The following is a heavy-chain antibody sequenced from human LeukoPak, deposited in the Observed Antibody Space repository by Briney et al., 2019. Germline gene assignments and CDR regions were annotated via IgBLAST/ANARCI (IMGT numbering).Heavy chain of an antibody. D-gene: IGHD5-24*01. V-gene: IGHV4-34*01. CDR3: AGSVEMATIVYFDY. Sequence: SETLSLTCAVYGGSFSGYYWSWIRQPPGKGLEWIGEINHSGSTNYNPSLKSRVTISVDTSKNQFSLKLSSVTAADTAVYYCAGSVEMATIVYFDYWGQGTLVTVSS. J-gene: IGHJ4*02. CDR2: INHSGST. CDR1: GGSFSGYY.